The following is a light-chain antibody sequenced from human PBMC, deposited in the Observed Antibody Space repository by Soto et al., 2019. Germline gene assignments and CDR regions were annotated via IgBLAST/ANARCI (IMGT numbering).Light chain of an antibody. Sequence: ITHPPSSSFAYVVYTATITCRASQSISSYLNWYQQKPGKAPKLLIYAASSLQSGVPSGFSGSGSGTDFTLTISRLQPEDFATYYSQQTYSTTITFGQGTRLEIK. CDR2: AAS. J-gene: IGKJ5*01. CDR3: QQTYSTTIT. V-gene: IGKV1-39*01. CDR1: QSISSY.